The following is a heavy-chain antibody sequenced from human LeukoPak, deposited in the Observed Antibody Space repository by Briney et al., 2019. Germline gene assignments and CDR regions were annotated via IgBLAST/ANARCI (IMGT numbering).Heavy chain of an antibody. Sequence: GGSLRLSCAASGFTVSSNYMSWVRQAPGKGLEWVSVIYSGGSTYYEDSVKGRFTISRDNSKNTLYLQMDSLRAEDTAVYYCARVLTISRNYYYGMDVWGQGTTVTVSS. CDR1: GFTVSSNY. J-gene: IGHJ6*02. CDR2: IYSGGST. CDR3: ARVLTISRNYYYGMDV. D-gene: IGHD1-14*01. V-gene: IGHV3-66*01.